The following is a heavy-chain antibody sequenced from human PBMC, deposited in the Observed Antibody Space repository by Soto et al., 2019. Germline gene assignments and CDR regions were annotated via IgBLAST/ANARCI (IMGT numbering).Heavy chain of an antibody. J-gene: IGHJ5*02. CDR2: FIPMFDIT. CDR1: GGTFNNNA. Sequence: QVQLVQSGAEVKTPGSSVKVSCKASGGTFNNNAINWVRQAPGQGLEWMGGFIPMFDITDYVQKFQGKVTIPADEAQGNNSLELHSLRFEDTAGYYGAGGDSSMFGGGDWLDPWGQGTLVTVSS. CDR3: AGGDSSMFGGGDWLDP. D-gene: IGHD3-10*02. V-gene: IGHV1-69*01.